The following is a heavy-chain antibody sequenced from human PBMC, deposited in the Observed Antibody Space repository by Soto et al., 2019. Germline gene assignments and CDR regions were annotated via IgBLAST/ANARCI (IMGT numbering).Heavy chain of an antibody. CDR3: GRGLGGGWYYFDY. J-gene: IGHJ4*02. V-gene: IGHV1-18*04. CDR1: GYSFFNYG. D-gene: IGHD6-19*01. CDR2: ITVNSGNT. Sequence: QGQLVQSGVEVKKPGASVKVSCKASGYSFFNYGIGWVRQAPGQGLEWMGWITVNSGNTNYQQKFQGRVTMTTDTSTNTAYMELRSLTSDDTAVYYCGRGLGGGWYYFDYWGPGTLVTVSS.